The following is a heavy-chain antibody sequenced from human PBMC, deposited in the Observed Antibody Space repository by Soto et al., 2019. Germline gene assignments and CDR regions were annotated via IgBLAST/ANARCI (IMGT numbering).Heavy chain of an antibody. CDR1: GGSISSGGYY. CDR3: ASLPRGRYSYGYGMDV. V-gene: IGHV4-31*03. J-gene: IGHJ6*02. CDR2: IYYSGST. Sequence: SETLSLTSTVSGGSISSGGYYWSWIRQHPGKGLEWIGYIYYSGSTYYNPSLKSRVTISVDTSKNQFSLKLSSVTAADTAVYYCASLPRGRYSYGYGMDVWGQGTTVTVSS. D-gene: IGHD5-18*01.